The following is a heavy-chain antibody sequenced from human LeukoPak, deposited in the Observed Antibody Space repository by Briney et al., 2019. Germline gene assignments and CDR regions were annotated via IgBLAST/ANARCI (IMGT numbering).Heavy chain of an antibody. J-gene: IGHJ4*02. CDR2: ICDSGRTV. D-gene: IGHD3-22*01. CDR3: ARDRLGDYDHSGYYDK. Sequence: GGSLRLSCAASGFTFSDYYMSWLRQAPGKGLEWVAYICDSGRTVYYADSVKGRFTISRDNAKNSVDLQMNNLRAEDTAVYYCARDRLGDYDHSGYYDKWGQGTLVTVSS. V-gene: IGHV3-11*01. CDR1: GFTFSDYY.